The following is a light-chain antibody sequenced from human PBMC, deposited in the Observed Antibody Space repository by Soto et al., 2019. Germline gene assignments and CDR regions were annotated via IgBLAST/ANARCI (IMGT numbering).Light chain of an antibody. CDR1: SSNIGAGYD. CDR2: ANI. J-gene: IGLJ2*01. Sequence: QSVLTQSPSVSGAPGQRVTISCTGSSSNIGAGYDVHWYQQLPGTAPKLLIFANINRPSGVPDRFSGSKSGTSASLAITGLRAEDEADYYCSSYKSDITLVFGGGTKVTVL. V-gene: IGLV1-40*01. CDR3: SSYKSDITLV.